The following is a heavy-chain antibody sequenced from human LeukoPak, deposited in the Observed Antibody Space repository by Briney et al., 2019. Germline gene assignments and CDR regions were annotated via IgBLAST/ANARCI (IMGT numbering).Heavy chain of an antibody. J-gene: IGHJ5*02. Sequence: GESLNISCKGSGYRFTSYWIGWVRQMPGKGLEWMGIIYPADSDTTYSPSFQGQVTISADKSMNTAYLQWSSLKASDTAMYYCARGYYYDSSGYPAWGQGTLVTVSS. CDR2: IYPADSDT. CDR1: GYRFTSYW. D-gene: IGHD3-22*01. CDR3: ARGYYYDSSGYPA. V-gene: IGHV5-51*01.